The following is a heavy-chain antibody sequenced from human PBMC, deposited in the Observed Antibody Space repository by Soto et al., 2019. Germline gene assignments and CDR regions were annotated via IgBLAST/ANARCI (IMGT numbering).Heavy chain of an antibody. D-gene: IGHD3-10*01. J-gene: IGHJ3*01. CDR2: IYPGDSDT. CDR1: GYSFAGYW. CDR3: ARLPGVRGVFDGFNV. V-gene: IGHV5-51*01. Sequence: WDSLKISCKGSGYSFAGYWIGWVRQMPGKGLDWMGVIYPGDSDTRYSPSFHGQVTISADKSISTAYLQWSSLKASDTAMYFCARLPGVRGVFDGFNVWGQGTMVTV.